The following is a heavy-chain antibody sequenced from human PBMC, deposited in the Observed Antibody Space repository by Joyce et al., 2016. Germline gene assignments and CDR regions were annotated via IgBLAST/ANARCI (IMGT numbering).Heavy chain of an antibody. Sequence: EVQLVQSGGVVVQPGGSLRLSCAASGFTFDDYNMHWVRQGPGKGLEWVSLIYRDGSSTYYTESVKGRFTISRDNSKNSLYLQMNSLTTEDTAFYYCAKDRYRYSGNFDYWGQGTLVTVSS. CDR2: IYRDGSST. D-gene: IGHD1-26*01. V-gene: IGHV3-43*01. CDR1: GFTFDDYN. J-gene: IGHJ4*02. CDR3: AKDRYRYSGNFDY.